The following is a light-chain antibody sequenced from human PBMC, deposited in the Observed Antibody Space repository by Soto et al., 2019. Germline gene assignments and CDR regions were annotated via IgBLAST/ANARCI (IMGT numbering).Light chain of an antibody. CDR2: EVS. CDR1: SSDVGGYNY. CDR3: SSYAGRIFYV. Sequence: QSVLTQPASVSGSPGQSVTISCTGTSSDVGGYNYVSWYQQHPGKAPKLMIYEVSKRPSGVPDRFSGSKSGNTASLTVSGLQAEDEADYYCSSYAGRIFYVFGTGTKVTV. J-gene: IGLJ1*01. V-gene: IGLV2-8*01.